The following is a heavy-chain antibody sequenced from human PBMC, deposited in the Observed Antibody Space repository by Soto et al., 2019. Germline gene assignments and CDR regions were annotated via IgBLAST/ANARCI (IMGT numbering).Heavy chain of an antibody. CDR1: GYTFTSYG. V-gene: IGHV1-18*01. CDR2: ISAYNGNT. D-gene: IGHD3-3*01. Sequence: ASVKVSCKASGYTFTSYGISWVRQAPGQGLEWMGWISAYNGNTNDAQTVQGRATMTTDTSTSTAYMELRSLRSDDTAVYYCARDYTMGFGIEWFLASSYYYMDVWGKGTTVTVAS. J-gene: IGHJ6*03. CDR3: ARDYTMGFGIEWFLASSYYYMDV.